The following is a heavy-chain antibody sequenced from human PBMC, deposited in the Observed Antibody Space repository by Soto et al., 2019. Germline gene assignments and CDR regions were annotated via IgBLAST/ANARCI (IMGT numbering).Heavy chain of an antibody. D-gene: IGHD4-17*01. CDR3: VRGDDYDPFGY. CDR1: GASISYGGFS. CDR2: ISHLENT. Sequence: SGTLSLTCTISGASISYGGFSWSWIRQSPGKGLEWIGYISHLENTYFHPSFKSRLTMSIDRSRKQFSLNLSSVTAADRDVYYCVRGDDYDPFGYGGQGVLGTVSA. J-gene: IGHJ4*02. V-gene: IGHV4-30-2*06.